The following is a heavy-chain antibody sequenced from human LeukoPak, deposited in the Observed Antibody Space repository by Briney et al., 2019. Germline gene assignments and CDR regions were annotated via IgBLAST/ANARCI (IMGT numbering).Heavy chain of an antibody. CDR2: ISWNSGSI. CDR1: GFTFDDYA. CDR3: AKGSVPVVAMNAFEI. V-gene: IGHV3-9*01. Sequence: GGSLRLSCAASGFTFDDYAMHWVRQAPGKGLEWVSGISWNSGSIDYADSVKGRFTISRENAKKTLFLQMNSLRAEDTAVYYCAKGSVPVVAMNAFEIWGQGTMVTVSS. D-gene: IGHD2-2*01. J-gene: IGHJ3*02.